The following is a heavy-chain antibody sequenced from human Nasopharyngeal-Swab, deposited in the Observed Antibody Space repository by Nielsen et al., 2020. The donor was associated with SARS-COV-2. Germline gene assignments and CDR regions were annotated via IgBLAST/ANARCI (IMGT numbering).Heavy chain of an antibody. CDR3: AKLSTTVVTPAFDY. V-gene: IGHV3-30*18. D-gene: IGHD4-23*01. J-gene: IGHJ4*02. CDR1: GFTFSSYG. CDR2: ISYDGSNK. Sequence: GGSLRLSCAASGFTFSSYGMHWVRQAPGKGLEWVAVISYDGSNKYYADSVKGRFTISRDNSKNTLYLQMNSLRAEDTAVYYCAKLSTTVVTPAFDYWGQGTLVTVSS.